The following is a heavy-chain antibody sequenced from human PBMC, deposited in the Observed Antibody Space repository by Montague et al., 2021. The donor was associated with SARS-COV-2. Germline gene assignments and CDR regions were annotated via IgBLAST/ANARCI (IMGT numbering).Heavy chain of an antibody. CDR3: AGDWWNGDWLFGLYYYYGMDV. CDR2: IWYDGSNK. CDR1: GFTFSSYG. V-gene: IGHV3-33*01. Sequence: SLRLSCAASGFTFSSYGMHWVRQAPGKGLEWVAVIWYDGSNKYYADSVKGRFTISRDNSKNTLYLQMNSLRAEDTAVYYCAGDWWNGDWLFGLYYYYGMDVWGQGTTVTVSS. D-gene: IGHD3-9*01. J-gene: IGHJ6*02.